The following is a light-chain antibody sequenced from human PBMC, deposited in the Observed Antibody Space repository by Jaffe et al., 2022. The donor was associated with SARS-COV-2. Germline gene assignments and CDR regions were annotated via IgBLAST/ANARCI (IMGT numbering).Light chain of an antibody. Sequence: QSALTQPASVSGSPGQSITISCTGTSSDIGGYNSVSWYYLHPGKAPKLMIYEVSNRPSGVSNRFSGSKSGNTAALTISGLQAEDEGDYYCSSYTDNSVVFGGGTKLTVL. CDR3: SSYTDNSVV. CDR2: EVS. J-gene: IGLJ2*01. V-gene: IGLV2-14*01. CDR1: SSDIGGYNS.